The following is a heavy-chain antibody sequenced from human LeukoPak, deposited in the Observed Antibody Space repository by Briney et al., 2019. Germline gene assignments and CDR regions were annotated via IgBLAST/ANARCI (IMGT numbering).Heavy chain of an antibody. D-gene: IGHD3-3*01. CDR2: MNPNSGNT. CDR1: GYTFTSYD. Sequence: ASVKVSCKASGYTFTSYDINWVRQATGQGLEWMGWMNPNSGNTGYAQKFQGRVTMTRNTSISTVYMELSGLRSEDTAVYYCARVPKGITIFGVVIKTVDYGMDVWGQGTTVTVSS. CDR3: ARVPKGITIFGVVIKTVDYGMDV. V-gene: IGHV1-8*01. J-gene: IGHJ6*02.